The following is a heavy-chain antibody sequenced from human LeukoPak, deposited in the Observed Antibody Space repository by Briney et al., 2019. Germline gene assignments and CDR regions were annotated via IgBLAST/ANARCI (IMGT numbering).Heavy chain of an antibody. V-gene: IGHV3-74*01. J-gene: IGHJ4*02. CDR2: INSDGSST. Sequence: GSLRLSCAASGFTFSNYWMHWVRQAPGKGLVWVSRINSDGSSTNYADSVKGRFTISRDNAKNSLYLQMNSLRAEDTAMYYCARDSSWHVPVPENPVAFDYWGQGTLVTVSS. CDR1: GFTFSNYW. D-gene: IGHD6-13*01. CDR3: ARDSSWHVPVPENPVAFDY.